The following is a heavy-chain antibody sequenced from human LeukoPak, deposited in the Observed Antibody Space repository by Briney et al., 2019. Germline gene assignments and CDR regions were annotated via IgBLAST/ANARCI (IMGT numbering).Heavy chain of an antibody. Sequence: GGSLRLSCAASGFTVSAYYMTWVRQAPGKGLECVSVIYSGGSTYYADSVKGRFTVSRDNSKNTLYLQMNSLRAEDTAMYYCARGLGYCTSTTCLLPFDYWGQGTLVTVSS. D-gene: IGHD2-2*01. CDR2: IYSGGST. CDR1: GFTVSAYY. J-gene: IGHJ4*02. V-gene: IGHV3-53*01. CDR3: ARGLGYCTSTTCLLPFDY.